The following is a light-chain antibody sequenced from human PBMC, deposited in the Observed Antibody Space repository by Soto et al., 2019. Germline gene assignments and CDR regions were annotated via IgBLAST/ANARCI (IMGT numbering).Light chain of an antibody. CDR2: KAS. Sequence: DIQMTQSPSTLSASVGDRVTITCRASQSISSWLAWYQQKPGKAPKLLIYKASSLESGVPSRFSDSGSGTEFTLTISSLQPDDFATYYCQQYNSYSREFGQGTKVEIK. V-gene: IGKV1-5*03. CDR3: QQYNSYSRE. CDR1: QSISSW. J-gene: IGKJ1*01.